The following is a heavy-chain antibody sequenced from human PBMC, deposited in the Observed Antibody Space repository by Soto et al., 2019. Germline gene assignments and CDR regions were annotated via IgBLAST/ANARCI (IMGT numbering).Heavy chain of an antibody. J-gene: IGHJ4*02. CDR2: IYHSGST. CDR3: ARYASGSSYFDY. V-gene: IGHV4-4*02. Sequence: SDTLSLTCAVASGSISTSNWWTWVRQPPGGGLEWIGEIYHSGSTNYNPSLKSRVTMSVDKSKNQLSLKVNSVTAADTAVYYCARYASGSSYFDYWGQGTLVTVSS. CDR1: SGSISTSNW. D-gene: IGHD3-10*01.